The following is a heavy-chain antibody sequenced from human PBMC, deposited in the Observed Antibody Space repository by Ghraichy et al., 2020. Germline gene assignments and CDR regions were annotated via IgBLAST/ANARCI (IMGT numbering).Heavy chain of an antibody. CDR2: ISGSAGSA. D-gene: IGHD3-10*01. Sequence: GSLRLSCVASGFTFSSYAMTWVRQAPGKGLEWLEWVSAISGSAGSAYYADSVKGRFTISRDNSKNTLYLQMNSLRAEDTAVYYCAKYYGSGRYFDYYYMDVWGKGTTVTVSS. J-gene: IGHJ6*03. V-gene: IGHV3-23*01. CDR1: GFTFSSYA. CDR3: AKYYGSGRYFDYYYMDV.